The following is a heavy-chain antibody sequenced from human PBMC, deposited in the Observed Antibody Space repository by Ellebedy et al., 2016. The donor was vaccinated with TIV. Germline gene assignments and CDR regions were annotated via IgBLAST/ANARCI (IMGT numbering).Heavy chain of an antibody. V-gene: IGHV3-23*01. CDR1: GFTFSSYW. CDR3: ARAIYGASYL. J-gene: IGHJ2*01. CDR2: VTGSGSST. Sequence: GESLKISCAASGFTFSSYWMSWVRQAPGKGLEWVSTVTGSGSSTYYADSVKGRFTISRDNSKNTLYLQINSLGAEDTAVYYCARAIYGASYLWGRGTLVTVSS. D-gene: IGHD4-17*01.